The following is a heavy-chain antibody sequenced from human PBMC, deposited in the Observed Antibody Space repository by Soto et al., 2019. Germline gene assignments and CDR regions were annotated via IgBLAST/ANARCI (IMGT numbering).Heavy chain of an antibody. V-gene: IGHV1-2*04. CDR3: ARDVSAFWSGFDY. CDR1: GYTFPGYY. Sequence: ASVKVSCKASGYTFPGYYMHWVRQAPGQGLEWMGWINPNSGGTNYAQKFQGWVTMTRDTSISTAYMELSRLRSDDTAVYYCARDVSAFWSGFDYWGQGTLVNVSS. J-gene: IGHJ4*02. CDR2: INPNSGGT. D-gene: IGHD3-3*01.